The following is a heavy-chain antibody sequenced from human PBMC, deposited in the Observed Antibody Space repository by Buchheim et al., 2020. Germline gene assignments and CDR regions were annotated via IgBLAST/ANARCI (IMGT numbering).Heavy chain of an antibody. CDR3: AKDYYDSSGYPHSADY. D-gene: IGHD3-22*01. J-gene: IGHJ4*02. CDR2: ISYDGSNK. V-gene: IGHV3-30*18. Sequence: QVQLVESGGGVVQPGRSLRLSCAASGFTFSTYDMPWVRQAPGKGLEWVAVISYDGSNKYYADSVKGRFTISRDNSKNTLYLQMNSLRAEDTAVYYCAKDYYDSSGYPHSADYWGQGTL. CDR1: GFTFSTYD.